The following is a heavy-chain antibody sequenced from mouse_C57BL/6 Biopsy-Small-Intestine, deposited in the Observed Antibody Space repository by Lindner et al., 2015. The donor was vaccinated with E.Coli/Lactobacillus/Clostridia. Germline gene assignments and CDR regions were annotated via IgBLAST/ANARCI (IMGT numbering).Heavy chain of an antibody. CDR2: IRSKSSNYAT. CDR3: VRDRDWFTY. Sequence: VQLQESGGGLVQPKGSLKLSCAASGFTFNTYVMHWVRQAPGKGLEWVARIRSKSSNYATSYADSVKDRFTISRDDSQSMLYLQMNNLKTEDTAIYYCVRDRDWFTYWGQGTLVTVSA. J-gene: IGHJ3*01. V-gene: IGHV10-3*01. CDR1: GFTFNTYV.